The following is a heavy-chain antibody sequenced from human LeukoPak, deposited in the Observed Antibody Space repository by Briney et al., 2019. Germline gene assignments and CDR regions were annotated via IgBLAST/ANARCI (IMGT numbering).Heavy chain of an antibody. Sequence: ASVKVSCKASGYTITGYYMHWVRQAPGQGLEWMGWINANNDGSIYAQKFQGRVTMTRDTSINTAYMELSRLRSDDTVVYYCARKRGVGVDTNAFDMWGQGTMVTVSS. CDR1: GYTITGYY. V-gene: IGHV1-2*02. J-gene: IGHJ3*02. D-gene: IGHD3-3*01. CDR2: INANNDGS. CDR3: ARKRGVGVDTNAFDM.